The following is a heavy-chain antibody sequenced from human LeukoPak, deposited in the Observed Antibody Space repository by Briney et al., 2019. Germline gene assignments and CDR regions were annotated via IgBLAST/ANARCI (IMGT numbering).Heavy chain of an antibody. CDR3: ARWVSTPRGYFDY. Sequence: SETLSLTCTISGGSITSSSLYWGWIRQPPGKGREWIGNIYYSGRTYYNPSLKSLVTISVDTSKNQFSLKLSSVTAADTAVYYCARWVSTPRGYFDYWGQGTLVTVSS. J-gene: IGHJ4*02. D-gene: IGHD5/OR15-5a*01. CDR1: GGSITSSSLY. CDR2: IYYSGRT. V-gene: IGHV4-39*01.